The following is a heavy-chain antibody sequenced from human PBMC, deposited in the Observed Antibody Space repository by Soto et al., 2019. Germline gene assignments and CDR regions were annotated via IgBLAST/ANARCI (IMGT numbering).Heavy chain of an antibody. J-gene: IGHJ4*02. V-gene: IGHV3-9*01. Sequence: EVQLVESGGGLVQPGRSLRLSCAASGFTFDDYAMHWVRQAPGKGLEWVSGISWNSGSIGYADSVKGRFTISRDNAKNSLYLQMNSLRAEDTVLYYCAKDSPKYCSGGSCYWGYYFDYWGQGTLVTVSS. CDR1: GFTFDDYA. CDR2: ISWNSGSI. D-gene: IGHD2-15*01. CDR3: AKDSPKYCSGGSCYWGYYFDY.